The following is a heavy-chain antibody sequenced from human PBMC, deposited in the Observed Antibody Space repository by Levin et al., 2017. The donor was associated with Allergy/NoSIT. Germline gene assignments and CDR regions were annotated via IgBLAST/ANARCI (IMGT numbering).Heavy chain of an antibody. D-gene: IGHD6-13*01. Sequence: GGSLRLSCAASGFTFSSYWMSWVRQAPGKGLEWVANIKQDGSEKYYVDSVKGRFTISRDNAKNSLYLQMNSLRAEDTAVYYCARDDSSSWYDLVLGVYYYDGMDVWGKGTTVTVSS. J-gene: IGHJ6*04. CDR1: GFTFSSYW. CDR2: IKQDGSEK. V-gene: IGHV3-7*01. CDR3: ARDDSSSWYDLVLGVYYYDGMDV.